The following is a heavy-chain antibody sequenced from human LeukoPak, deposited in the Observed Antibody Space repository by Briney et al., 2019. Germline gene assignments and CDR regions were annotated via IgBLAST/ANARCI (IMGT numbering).Heavy chain of an antibody. D-gene: IGHD1-1*01. CDR1: GASIRSYY. V-gene: IGHV4-59*08. J-gene: IGHJ4*02. CDR3: ARRGNSWNDFDS. CDR2: VHYSAIT. Sequence: SETLSLTCTVSGASIRSYYWSWIRQPPGKGLEWIAYVHYSAITNYNSSLKSRVSISVDTSKSQFSLSLSSVTAADTAVYYCARRGNSWNDFDSWGQGTLVTVSS.